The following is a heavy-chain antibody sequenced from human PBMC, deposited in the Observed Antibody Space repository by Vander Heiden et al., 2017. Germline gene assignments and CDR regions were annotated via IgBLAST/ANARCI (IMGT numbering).Heavy chain of an antibody. J-gene: IGHJ4*02. D-gene: IGHD3-3*01. CDR2: ISAYNGNT. CDR3: ARVRVTIFGVVIPPDY. Sequence: QDQLVQSAAEVKKPGASVTVSCKSSCYTFPSYGISWVRHAPGQGLEWMGWISAYNGNTNYAQKHQGRVTMTTDTSTSTAYMELRSLRSDDTAVYYCARVRVTIFGVVIPPDYWGQGTLVTVSS. CDR1: CYTFPSYG. V-gene: IGHV1-18*01.